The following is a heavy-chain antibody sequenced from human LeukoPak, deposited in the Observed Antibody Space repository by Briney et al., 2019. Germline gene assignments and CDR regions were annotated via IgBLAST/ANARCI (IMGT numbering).Heavy chain of an antibody. J-gene: IGHJ4*02. CDR3: VTSTGQQFIPYDY. Sequence: GGSLRLSCAASGINVSSNYMTGIRQAPGKGLEWVSLIYGGDAAYYAESVRGRFMISRDNLKNTLFLQMNSLRVEDTAVYYCVTSTGQQFIPYDYWGQGTHVTVPS. CDR2: IYGGDAA. CDR1: GINVSSNY. V-gene: IGHV3-66*02. D-gene: IGHD6-13*01.